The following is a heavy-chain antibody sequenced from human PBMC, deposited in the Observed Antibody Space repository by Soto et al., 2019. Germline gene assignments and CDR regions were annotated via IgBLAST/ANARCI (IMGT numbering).Heavy chain of an antibody. CDR3: LGEGASGC. V-gene: IGHV3-30*03. Sequence: QVQLVESGGGVVQPGRSLRLSCAVSGFTVSTYGMHWVRQAPGKGLEWVAVISRDGGTKYYADSVKGRFTISRDNSRNTLFLEMNRLRGGDLAVYYCLGEGASGCWGQGTLVTVSS. D-gene: IGHD2-21*01. CDR1: GFTVSTYG. J-gene: IGHJ4*02. CDR2: ISRDGGTK.